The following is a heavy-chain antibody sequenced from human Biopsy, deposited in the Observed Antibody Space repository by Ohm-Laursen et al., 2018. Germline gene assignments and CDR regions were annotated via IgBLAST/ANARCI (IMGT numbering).Heavy chain of an antibody. V-gene: IGHV1-69*06. CDR2: NIPTLGTG. CDR1: GGTFSNYG. Sequence: SVKVSCRAPGGTFSNYGVNWVRQAPGQGLEWLGGNIPTLGTGNYAQKFQDRVTVAADTSTSTATMELRSLRSDDTAVYYCATKLTGYFHHWGQGTLVIVSS. CDR3: ATKLTGYFHH. J-gene: IGHJ1*01. D-gene: IGHD3-9*01.